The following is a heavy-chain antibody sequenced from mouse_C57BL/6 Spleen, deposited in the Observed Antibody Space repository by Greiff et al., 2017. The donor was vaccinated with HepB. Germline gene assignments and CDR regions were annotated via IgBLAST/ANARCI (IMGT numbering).Heavy chain of an antibody. CDR2: ISYDGSN. CDR3: ANYYGSSHWYFDV. D-gene: IGHD1-1*01. V-gene: IGHV3-6*01. J-gene: IGHJ1*03. Sequence: ESGPGLVKPSQSLSLTCSVTGYSITSGYYWNWIRQFPGNKLEWMGYISYDGSNNYNPSLKNRIPITRDTSKNQFFLKLNSVTTEDTATYYCANYYGSSHWYFDVWGTGTTVTVSS. CDR1: GYSITSGYY.